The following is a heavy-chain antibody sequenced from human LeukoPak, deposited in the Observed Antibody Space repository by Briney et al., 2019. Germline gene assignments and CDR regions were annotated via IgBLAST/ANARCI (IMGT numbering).Heavy chain of an antibody. V-gene: IGHV1-69*06. J-gene: IGHJ3*02. CDR3: ARDRRGSDAFDI. CDR2: IIPIFGTA. CDR1: GGTFSSYA. D-gene: IGHD3-16*01. Sequence: SVKVSCKASGGTFSSYAISWVRQAPGQGLEWMGGIIPIFGTANYAQKFQGRVTITADKSTSTAYMELSSLRSEDTAVYYCARDRRGSDAFDIWGQGTMVTVSS.